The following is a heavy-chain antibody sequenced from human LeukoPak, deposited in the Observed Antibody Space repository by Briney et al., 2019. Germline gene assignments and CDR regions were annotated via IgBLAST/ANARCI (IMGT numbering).Heavy chain of an antibody. V-gene: IGHV4-59*01. J-gene: IGHJ2*01. D-gene: IGHD3-3*01. CDR1: GGSISSYY. CDR2: IYYSGST. Sequence: SETLSLTCTVSGGSISSYYWSWIRQPPGKGLEWIGYIYYSGSTNYNPSLKSRVTISVDASKNQFSLKLSSVTAADTAVYNCARVRDYDFWSGSTWYFDLWGRGTLVTVSS. CDR3: ARVRDYDFWSGSTWYFDL.